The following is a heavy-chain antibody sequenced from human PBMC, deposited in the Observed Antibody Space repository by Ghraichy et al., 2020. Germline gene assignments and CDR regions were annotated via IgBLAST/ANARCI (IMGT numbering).Heavy chain of an antibody. D-gene: IGHD3-9*01. J-gene: IGHJ5*02. V-gene: IGHV4-59*01. CDR1: GGSISNYY. CDR2: VFYSGTT. Sequence: SETLSLTCTVSGGSISNYYWSWIRQPPGKGLEWVGYVFYSGTTNYNPSLKSRVTISVDTSKNQFSLKLTSVTAADTAVYFCARGGRDEILTGYYNWFGPWGQGTLVTVSS. CDR3: ARGGRDEILTGYYNWFGP.